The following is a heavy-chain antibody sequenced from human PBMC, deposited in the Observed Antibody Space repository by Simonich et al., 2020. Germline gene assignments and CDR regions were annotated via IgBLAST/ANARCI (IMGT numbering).Heavy chain of an antibody. Sequence: QVQLVQSGAEVKKPGASVKVSCKASGYTFTGYYIHWVRQAPGQGLGWMGWNNPNSGGTNDAQKFQGSVTMTRDTSISTAYMELSRLRSDDTAVYYCARDSYSSWYFDLWGRGTLVTVSS. V-gene: IGHV1-2*02. D-gene: IGHD6-13*01. J-gene: IGHJ2*01. CDR1: GYTFTGYY. CDR2: NNPNSGGT. CDR3: ARDSYSSWYFDL.